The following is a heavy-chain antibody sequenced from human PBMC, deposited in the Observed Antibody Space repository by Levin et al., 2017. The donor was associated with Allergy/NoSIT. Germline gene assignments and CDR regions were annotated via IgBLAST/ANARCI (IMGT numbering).Heavy chain of an antibody. V-gene: IGHV3-13*01. CDR2: IDSAGDT. CDR1: GFTFSTYD. J-gene: IGHJ6*02. Sequence: PGGSLRLSCAVSGFTFSTYDMHWVRQATGKGLEWVSAIDSAGDTYYSGSVKGRFTISRDNAKNSLYLQMNSLRAGDTAVYYCARSGGPYSSSSGYYFYGMDVWGQGTTVTVSS. CDR3: ARSGGPYSSSSGYYFYGMDV. D-gene: IGHD6-6*01.